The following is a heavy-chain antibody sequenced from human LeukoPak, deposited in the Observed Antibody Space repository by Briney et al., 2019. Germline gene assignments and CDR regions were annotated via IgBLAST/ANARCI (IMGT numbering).Heavy chain of an antibody. CDR2: ISYDGSNK. CDR1: GFTFSSYA. CDR3: ARKQPPDY. D-gene: IGHD5-18*01. V-gene: IGHV3-30-3*01. J-gene: IGHJ4*02. Sequence: GGSLRLSCAASGFTFSSYAMHWVRQAPGKGLEWVAVISYDGSNKYYADSVKGRFTISRDNSKNTLYLQMNSLRAEDTAVYYCARKQPPDYWGQGNLVTVSS.